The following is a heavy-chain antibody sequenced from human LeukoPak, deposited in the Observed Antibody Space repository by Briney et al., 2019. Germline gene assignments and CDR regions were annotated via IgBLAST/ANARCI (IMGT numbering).Heavy chain of an antibody. Sequence: ASVKVSCKASGYTFTSYAMHWVRQAPGQGLEWMGWINPHSGGTNYAQEFQGRVIMTRDTSISTAYMELSRLRFDDTAVYYCASGSASSGTGGYWGQGTLVTVSS. V-gene: IGHV1-2*02. CDR2: INPHSGGT. CDR3: ASGSASSGTGGY. CDR1: GYTFTSYA. D-gene: IGHD3-10*01. J-gene: IGHJ4*02.